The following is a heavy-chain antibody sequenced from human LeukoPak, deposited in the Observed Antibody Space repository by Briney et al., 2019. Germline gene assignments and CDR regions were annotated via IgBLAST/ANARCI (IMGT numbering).Heavy chain of an antibody. V-gene: IGHV3-15*01. CDR2: IKSKTDGGTT. CDR1: GFTFSSYE. D-gene: IGHD3-10*01. CDR3: TTVIRWFGELSDY. J-gene: IGHJ4*02. Sequence: PGGSLRLSCAASGFTFSSYEMNWVRQAPGKGLEWVGRIKSKTDGGTTDYAAPVKGRFTISRDDSKNTLYLQMNSLKTEDTAVYYCTTVIRWFGELSDYWGQGTLVTVSS.